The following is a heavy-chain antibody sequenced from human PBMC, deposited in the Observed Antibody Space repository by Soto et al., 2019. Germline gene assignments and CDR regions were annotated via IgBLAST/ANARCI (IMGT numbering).Heavy chain of an antibody. CDR3: VKGAYYYDATGYSPDY. Sequence: GGSLRLSCAASGFSFSSHAMSWVRQAPGKGLEWVSGMSGSGDGTHYADSVKGRFTVSRDNSKSTLYLQMISLRDDDTAVYYCVKGAYYYDATGYSPDYWGQGTRVTVSS. V-gene: IGHV3-23*01. CDR2: MSGSGDGT. J-gene: IGHJ4*02. CDR1: GFSFSSHA. D-gene: IGHD3-9*01.